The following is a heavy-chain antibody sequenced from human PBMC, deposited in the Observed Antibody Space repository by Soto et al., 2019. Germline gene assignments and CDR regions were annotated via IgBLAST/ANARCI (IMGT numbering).Heavy chain of an antibody. CDR2: ISYDGSNK. CDR1: GSTFSSYA. V-gene: IGHV3-30-3*01. Sequence: PGGSLRLSCAASGSTFSSYAMHWVRQAPGKGLEWVAVISYDGSNKYYADSVKGRFTISRDNSKNTLYLQMNSLRAEDTAVYYCARAMTTVTTFDYWGQGTLVTVSS. J-gene: IGHJ4*02. CDR3: ARAMTTVTTFDY. D-gene: IGHD4-17*01.